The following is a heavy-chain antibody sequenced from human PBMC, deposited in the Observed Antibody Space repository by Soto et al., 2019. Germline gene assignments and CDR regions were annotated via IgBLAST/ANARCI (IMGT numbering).Heavy chain of an antibody. CDR2: ISAYNGNT. D-gene: IGHD2-2*01. CDR3: ARAGGLEVVVPAAIYYYYGMDV. V-gene: IGHV1-18*04. CDR1: GYTFTSYG. J-gene: IGHJ6*02. Sequence: ASVKVSCKASGYTFTSYGISWVRQAPGQGLEWVGWISAYNGNTNYAQKLQGRVTMTTDTSTSTAYMELRSLRSDDTAVYYCARAGGLEVVVPAAIYYYYGMDVWGQGTTVTVSS.